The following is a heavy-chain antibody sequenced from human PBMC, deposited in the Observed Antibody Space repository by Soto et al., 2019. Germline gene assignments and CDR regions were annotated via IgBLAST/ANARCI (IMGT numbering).Heavy chain of an antibody. CDR3: ARGLDSSSSSDYYYGMDV. CDR2: IIPIFGTA. D-gene: IGHD6-13*01. CDR1: GGTFSSYA. J-gene: IGHJ6*02. V-gene: IGHV1-69*13. Sequence: SVKVSCKASGGTFSSYAISWVRQAPGQGLEWMGGIIPIFGTANYAQKFQGRVTITADESTSTAYMELSSLRSEDTAVYYCARGLDSSSSSDYYYGMDVWGQGTTVTVSS.